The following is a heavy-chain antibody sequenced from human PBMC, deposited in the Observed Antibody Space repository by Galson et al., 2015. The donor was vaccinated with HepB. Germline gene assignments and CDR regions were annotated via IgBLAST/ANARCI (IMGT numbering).Heavy chain of an antibody. V-gene: IGHV3-48*04. D-gene: IGHD6-13*01. J-gene: IGHJ4*02. Sequence: SLRLSCAASGFIFSSYGMNWVRQAPGKGLEWVSYISGSSSTIYYADSVKGRFTISRDNAKSSLYLQMNSLRAEDTAVYFCARGFSWLDYWGQGTLVTVSS. CDR1: GFIFSSYG. CDR3: ARGFSWLDY. CDR2: ISGSSSTI.